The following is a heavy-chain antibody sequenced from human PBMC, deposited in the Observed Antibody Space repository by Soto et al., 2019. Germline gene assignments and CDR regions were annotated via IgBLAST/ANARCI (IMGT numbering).Heavy chain of an antibody. Sequence: ASVKVSCKASGYTFTSHSIHWVRQAPGQRLEWMGWISAYNGNTNYAQKLQGRVTMTTDTSTSTAYMELRSLRSEDTAVYYCARDHYDILTGYAHDMDVWGQGTTVTVSS. D-gene: IGHD3-9*01. J-gene: IGHJ6*02. CDR2: ISAYNGNT. CDR3: ARDHYDILTGYAHDMDV. V-gene: IGHV1-18*01. CDR1: GYTFTSHS.